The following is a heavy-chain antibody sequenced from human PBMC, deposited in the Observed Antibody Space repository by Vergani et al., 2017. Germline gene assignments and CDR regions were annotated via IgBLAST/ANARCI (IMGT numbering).Heavy chain of an antibody. V-gene: IGHV1-69*17. J-gene: IGHJ6*02. D-gene: IGHD2-15*01. Sequence: QVQLVQSGAEVKKPGSSVKVSCKASGGTFSSYAISWVRQAPGQGLEWMGGVIPIFGIANYAQKFQGRVTITADKSTSTAYMELSSLRSEDTAVYYCATDSRKYCSGGSCSVYYYGMDVWGQGTTVTVSS. CDR3: ATDSRKYCSGGSCSVYYYGMDV. CDR1: GGTFSSYA. CDR2: VIPIFGIA.